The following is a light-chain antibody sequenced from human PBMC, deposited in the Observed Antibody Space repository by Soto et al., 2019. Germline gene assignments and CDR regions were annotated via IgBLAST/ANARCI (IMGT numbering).Light chain of an antibody. V-gene: IGLV2-23*02. J-gene: IGLJ1*01. CDR3: CSFADFTYV. CDR2: EVT. CDR1: SSDIGSYDL. Sequence: QSDLTQPASVSGSPGQSITISCTGTSSDIGSYDLVSWYQQHPGTAPKLIIYEVTKRPSGVSTRFSGSKSGNTASLTISGLQAVDEADYYCCSFADFTYVFGTGTKLTVL.